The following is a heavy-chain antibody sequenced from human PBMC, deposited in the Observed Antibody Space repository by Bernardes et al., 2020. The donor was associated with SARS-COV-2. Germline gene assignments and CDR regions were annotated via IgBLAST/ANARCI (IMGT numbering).Heavy chain of an antibody. Sequence: GGSLRLSCAASGFTFSSYGMHWVRQAPGKGLEWVAVIWYDGSNKYYADSVKGRFTISRDNSKNTLYLQMNSLRAEDTAVYYCAIDRGYSSGWYDSEIDYWGQGPLVTVSS. V-gene: IGHV3-33*01. J-gene: IGHJ4*02. CDR3: AIDRGYSSGWYDSEIDY. CDR1: GFTFSSYG. CDR2: IWYDGSNK. D-gene: IGHD6-19*01.